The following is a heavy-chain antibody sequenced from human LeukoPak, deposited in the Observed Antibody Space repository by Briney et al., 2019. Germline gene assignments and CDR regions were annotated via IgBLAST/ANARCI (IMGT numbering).Heavy chain of an antibody. D-gene: IGHD3-22*01. CDR1: GGTSSSYA. CDR2: IIPIFGTA. Sequence: SVKVSCKASGGTSSSYAISWVRQAPGQGLEWMGRIIPIFGTANYAQRFQGRVTITADKSTSTAYMELSSLRSEDTAVYYCASGYYYDSSGYLDYWGQGTQVTVSS. V-gene: IGHV1-69*06. J-gene: IGHJ4*02. CDR3: ASGYYYDSSGYLDY.